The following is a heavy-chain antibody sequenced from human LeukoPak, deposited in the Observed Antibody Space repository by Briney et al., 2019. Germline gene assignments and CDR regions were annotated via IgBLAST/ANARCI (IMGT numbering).Heavy chain of an antibody. CDR1: GFTFSDNY. J-gene: IGHJ4*02. D-gene: IGHD6-19*01. CDR3: ARNGGSAWFLDY. Sequence: GGSLRLSCAASGFTFSDNYMSWIRQAPGKGLEWVSYISSSGNTTYNADSVKGRFSITRDNAKNSLYLQMNSLRAEDTAVYYCARNGGSAWFLDYWGQGTLVTVSS. CDR2: ISSSGNTT. V-gene: IGHV3-11*04.